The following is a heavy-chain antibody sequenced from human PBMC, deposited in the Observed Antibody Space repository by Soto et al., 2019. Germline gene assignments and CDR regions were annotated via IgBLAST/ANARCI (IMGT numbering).Heavy chain of an antibody. CDR1: GYTFTSYA. Sequence: ASVKVSCKASGYTFTSYAMHWVRQAPGQRLEWMGWSNAGNGNTKYSQEFQGRVTITRDTSASTAYMELSSLRSEDMAVYYCARGGGILTGYWTFDYWGQGXLVTVYS. V-gene: IGHV1-3*02. D-gene: IGHD3-9*01. J-gene: IGHJ4*02. CDR2: SNAGNGNT. CDR3: ARGGGILTGYWTFDY.